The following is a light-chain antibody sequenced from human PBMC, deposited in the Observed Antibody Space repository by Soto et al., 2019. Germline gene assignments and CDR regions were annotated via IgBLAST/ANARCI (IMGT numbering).Light chain of an antibody. CDR1: SSDVGRYNY. J-gene: IGLJ3*02. Sequence: QSVLTQPASVSGSPGQSITISCTGTSSDVGRYNYVPWYQQHPGKAPKLMIYEVSNRPSGVSNRFSGSKSGNTASLTISGLQAEDEADYYCLSYTSRTTRVFGGGTKLTVL. V-gene: IGLV2-14*01. CDR2: EVS. CDR3: LSYTSRTTRV.